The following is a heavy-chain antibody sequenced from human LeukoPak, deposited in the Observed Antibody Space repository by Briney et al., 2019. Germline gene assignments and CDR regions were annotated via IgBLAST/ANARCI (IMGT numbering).Heavy chain of an antibody. V-gene: IGHV4-39*07. CDR3: ARLVPAAP. CDR2: IYYSGST. Sequence: SETLSLTCVVSGGSISSTSYYWGWIRQPPGKGLEWIGSIYYSGSTYYSPSLKSRVTISVDTSKNQFSLKLSSVTAADTAVYYCARLVPAAPWGQGTLVTVSS. D-gene: IGHD2-2*01. CDR1: GGSISSTSYY. J-gene: IGHJ5*02.